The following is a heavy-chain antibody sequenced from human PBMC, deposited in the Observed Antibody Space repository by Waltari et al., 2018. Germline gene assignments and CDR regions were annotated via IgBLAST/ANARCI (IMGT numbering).Heavy chain of an antibody. Sequence: QVQLQQWGAGLLKPSETLSLTCAVYGGSFSGYYWSWIRQPPGKGLEWIGEINHSGSTNYNPSLKSRGTISVDTSKNQFSLKLSSVTAADTAVYYCARRSRIAAAGTGYFQHWGQGTLVTVSS. CDR1: GGSFSGYY. CDR3: ARRSRIAAAGTGYFQH. J-gene: IGHJ1*01. CDR2: INHSGST. V-gene: IGHV4-34*01. D-gene: IGHD6-13*01.